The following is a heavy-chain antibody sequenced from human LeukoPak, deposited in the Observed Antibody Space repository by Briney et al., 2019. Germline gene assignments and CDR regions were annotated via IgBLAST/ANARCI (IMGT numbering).Heavy chain of an antibody. J-gene: IGHJ5*02. CDR1: GFTFSSYS. CDR3: ARAGGVPITGSGYPNWFDP. Sequence: GGSLRLSCAASGFTFSSYSMNWVRQAPGKGLEWVSYISSSGSTIYYADSVKGRFTISRDNAKNSLYLQMNSLRAEDTAVYYCARAGGVPITGSGYPNWFDPWGQGTLVTVSS. CDR2: ISSSGSTI. D-gene: IGHD3-22*01. V-gene: IGHV3-48*04.